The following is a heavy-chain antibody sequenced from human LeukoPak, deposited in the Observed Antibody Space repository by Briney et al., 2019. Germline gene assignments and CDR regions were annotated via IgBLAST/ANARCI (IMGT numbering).Heavy chain of an antibody. D-gene: IGHD3-10*01. CDR2: ISAYNGNT. J-gene: IGHJ6*02. Sequence: ASVKVSCKASGYTFTSYGISWVRQAPGQGLEWMGWISAYNGNTNYAQKLQGRVTMTTDTSTSTAYMELRSLRSDDTAVYYCARGLYYYGSGQTDEDYYYGMDFWGQGTTVTVSS. V-gene: IGHV1-18*01. CDR3: ARGLYYYGSGQTDEDYYYGMDF. CDR1: GYTFTSYG.